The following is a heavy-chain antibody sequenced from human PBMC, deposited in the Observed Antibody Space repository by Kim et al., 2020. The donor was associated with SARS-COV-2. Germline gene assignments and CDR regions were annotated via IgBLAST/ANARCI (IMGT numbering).Heavy chain of an antibody. D-gene: IGHD6-6*01. Sequence: GGSLRLPCAASGFTFGDFAMHWVRQVPGKGLEWVSGLSWNGGVIGYADSVKGRFTISRHNAENSLYLQMNSLRAEDTAFYYCAKDLVSSSFRAFHIWGQGTMVTVSS. CDR2: LSWNGGVI. J-gene: IGHJ3*02. CDR1: GFTFGDFA. CDR3: AKDLVSSSFRAFHI. V-gene: IGHV3-9*01.